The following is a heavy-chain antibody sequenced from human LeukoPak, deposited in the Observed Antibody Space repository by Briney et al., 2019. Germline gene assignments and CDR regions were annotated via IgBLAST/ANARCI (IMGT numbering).Heavy chain of an antibody. J-gene: IGHJ4*02. CDR3: TRLAGDEYFDISRGPD. D-gene: IGHD3-9*01. CDR2: IRSKANSYAT. CDR1: GFTFSGSA. Sequence: GGSLRLSCAASGFTFSGSAMHWVRQASGQGLEWVGRIRSKANSYATAYAASVKGRFTISRDDSKNTAFLQMNSLKSEDTAVYYCTRLAGDEYFDISRGPDWGQGTLVTVSS. V-gene: IGHV3-73*01.